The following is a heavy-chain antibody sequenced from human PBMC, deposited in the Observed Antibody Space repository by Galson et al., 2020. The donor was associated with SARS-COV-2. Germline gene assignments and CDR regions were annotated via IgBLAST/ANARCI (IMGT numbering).Heavy chain of an antibody. CDR2: IYHSGST. J-gene: IGHJ4*02. CDR1: GYPISSGYY. V-gene: IGHV4-38-2*02. Sequence: SETLSLTCTVSGYPISSGYYWGWIRQPPGKGLEWIGSIYHSGSTYYKPSLKSRVTISVDTSKNQFSLKLSSVTAADTAVYYCGYGYSSSWYMGWGQGTLVTVSS. CDR3: GYGYSSSWYMG. D-gene: IGHD6-13*01.